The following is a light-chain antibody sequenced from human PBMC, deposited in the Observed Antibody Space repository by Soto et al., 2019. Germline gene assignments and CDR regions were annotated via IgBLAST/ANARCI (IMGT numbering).Light chain of an antibody. CDR2: RAF. Sequence: DIQMTQSPSTLSASIGDRVTITCRASRTISDCLAWYQQRPGKAPKLLIYRAFRLESGVPRRFSGSASGTEFTLTISGLQPDDFATYYCQQYNSFSFTFGQGTRLEIK. J-gene: IGKJ2*01. CDR1: RTISDC. CDR3: QQYNSFSFT. V-gene: IGKV1-5*03.